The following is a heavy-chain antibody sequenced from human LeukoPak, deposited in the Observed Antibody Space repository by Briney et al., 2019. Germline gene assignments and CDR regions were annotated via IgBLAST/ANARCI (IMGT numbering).Heavy chain of an antibody. J-gene: IGHJ6*02. CDR3: ARDQVSSSGDNLYGMDV. V-gene: IGHV1-69*04. D-gene: IGHD6-19*01. Sequence: SVKVSCKASGGTFSSYAISWVRQAPGQGLEWMGRIIPILGIANYAQKFQGRVTITADKSTSTAYMELSSLRSEDTAVYYCARDQVSSSGDNLYGMDVWGQGTTVTVSS. CDR2: IIPILGIA. CDR1: GGTFSSYA.